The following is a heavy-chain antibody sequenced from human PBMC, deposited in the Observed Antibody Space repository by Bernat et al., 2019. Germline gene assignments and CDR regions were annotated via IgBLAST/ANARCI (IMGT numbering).Heavy chain of an antibody. CDR3: ARDTYYESSGFYPY. J-gene: IGHJ4*02. Sequence: EVQLVESGGALVQPGGSLRLSCAASGFPFSSYSMNWVRQAPGKGLEWVSYISRSSSTIFYADSVKGRFTISSDNAQNSLYLQMNSLRDEDTAVYYCARDTYYESSGFYPYWGQGTLVTVSS. V-gene: IGHV3-48*02. D-gene: IGHD3-22*01. CDR1: GFPFSSYS. CDR2: ISRSSSTI.